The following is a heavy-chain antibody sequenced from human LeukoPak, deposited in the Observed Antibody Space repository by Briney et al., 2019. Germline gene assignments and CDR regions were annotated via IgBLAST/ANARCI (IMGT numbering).Heavy chain of an antibody. Sequence: GGSLRLSCAASGFTFSSYSMNWVRQAPGKGLEWVAVIWYDGSNKYYADSVKGRFTISRDNSKIILYLQINSLRAEDTAVYYCARDASDTAMVGYFQHWGQGTLVTVSS. V-gene: IGHV3-33*08. J-gene: IGHJ1*01. CDR1: GFTFSSYS. D-gene: IGHD5-18*01. CDR3: ARDASDTAMVGYFQH. CDR2: IWYDGSNK.